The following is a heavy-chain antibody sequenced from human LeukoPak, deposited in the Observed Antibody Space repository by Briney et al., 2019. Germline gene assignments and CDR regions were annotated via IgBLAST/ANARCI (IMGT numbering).Heavy chain of an antibody. D-gene: IGHD3-3*01. Sequence: SVKVSCKASGGTFSSYAISWVRQAPGQGLEWMGRIIPIFGIANYAQKFQGRVTITADKSTRTAYMELSSLRSEDTAVYYCARAGGYYDFWSGYPHWGQGTLVPVSS. V-gene: IGHV1-69*04. CDR2: IIPIFGIA. CDR1: GGTFSSYA. CDR3: ARAGGYYDFWSGYPH. J-gene: IGHJ4*02.